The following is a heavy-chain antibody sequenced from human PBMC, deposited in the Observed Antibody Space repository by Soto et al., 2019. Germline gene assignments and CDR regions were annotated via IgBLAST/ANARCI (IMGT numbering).Heavy chain of an antibody. J-gene: IGHJ5*02. CDR1: GFSLTTSGMC. Sequence: ESGPTLVNPTQTLTLTCTFSGFSLTTSGMCLSWIRQPPGKALEWLALIDWDDNTYYSTSLNNRLTLSKDTSKNQVVLLVRHMGPVDTATYYCARIPCGNYYTENFFDPWGQGIPVTVSS. CDR2: IDWDDNT. CDR3: ARIPCGNYYTENFFDP. D-gene: IGHD3-22*01. V-gene: IGHV2-70*01.